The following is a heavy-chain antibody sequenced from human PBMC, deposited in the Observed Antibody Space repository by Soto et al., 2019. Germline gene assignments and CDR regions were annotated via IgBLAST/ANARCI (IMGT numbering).Heavy chain of an antibody. Sequence: PSETLSLTCTVSGGSVRRGSYYWSWIRQPPGKGLEWIGYIYYSGSTNYNPSLKSRVTISVDTSRNQFSLKLSSVTAADTAVYYCARDQRQYDLWSGYHYYYYGMDVWGRGTTVTVSS. CDR1: GGSVRRGSYY. V-gene: IGHV4-61*01. D-gene: IGHD3-3*01. CDR3: ARDQRQYDLWSGYHYYYYGMDV. J-gene: IGHJ6*02. CDR2: IYYSGST.